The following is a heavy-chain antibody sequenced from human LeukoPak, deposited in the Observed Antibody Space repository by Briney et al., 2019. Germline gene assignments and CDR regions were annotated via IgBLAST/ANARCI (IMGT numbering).Heavy chain of an antibody. Sequence: SETLSLTCTVSGYSISSGYYWGWIRQPPGKGLEWIGEINHSGSTNYNPSLKSRVTISVDTSKNQFSLKLSSVTAADTAVYYCARASRATRYFQHWGQGTLVTVSS. CDR2: INHSGST. D-gene: IGHD5-24*01. V-gene: IGHV4-38-2*02. J-gene: IGHJ1*01. CDR1: GYSISSGYY. CDR3: ARASRATRYFQH.